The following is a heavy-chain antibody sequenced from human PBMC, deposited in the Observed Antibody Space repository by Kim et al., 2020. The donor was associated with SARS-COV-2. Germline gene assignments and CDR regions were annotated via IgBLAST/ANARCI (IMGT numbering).Heavy chain of an antibody. Sequence: DTRYSPSFQGQVTISADKSISTAYLQWSSLKASDTAMYYCGVADDAFDIWGQGTMVTVSS. CDR2: DT. V-gene: IGHV5-51*01. D-gene: IGHD3-3*01. J-gene: IGHJ3*02. CDR3: GVADDAFDI.